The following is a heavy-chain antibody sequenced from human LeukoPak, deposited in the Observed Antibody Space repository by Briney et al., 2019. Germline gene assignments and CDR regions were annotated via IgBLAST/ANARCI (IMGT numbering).Heavy chain of an antibody. J-gene: IGHJ5*02. CDR3: ARDGVAAAFDP. Sequence: GASVKVSCTASGGTFSSYAISWVRQAPGQGLEWMGGIIPIFGTANYAQKFQGRVTITADESTSTAYMELSSLRSEDTAVYYCARDGVAAAFDPWGQGTLVTVSS. CDR1: GGTFSSYA. D-gene: IGHD6-13*01. V-gene: IGHV1-69*13. CDR2: IIPIFGTA.